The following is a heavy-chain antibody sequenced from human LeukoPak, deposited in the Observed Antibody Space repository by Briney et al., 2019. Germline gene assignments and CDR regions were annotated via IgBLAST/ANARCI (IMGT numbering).Heavy chain of an antibody. CDR3: VRDHYYYDSSGDYQYYYMDV. Sequence: LESLSLTCTVSGASISSYHWSWIRQPAGRGLKWIGRIPISGSTHYNPSLKSRVTISVDKSKNQFSLKLSPVSAADTAVYYCVRDHYYYDSSGDYQYYYMDVWGKGTTVTVSS. D-gene: IGHD3-22*01. CDR2: IPISGST. J-gene: IGHJ6*03. V-gene: IGHV4-4*07. CDR1: GASISSYH.